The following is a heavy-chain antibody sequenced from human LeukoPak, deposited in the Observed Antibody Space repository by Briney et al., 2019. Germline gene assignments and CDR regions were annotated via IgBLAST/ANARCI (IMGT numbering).Heavy chain of an antibody. D-gene: IGHD2-2*01. Sequence: GGSLRLSCAASGFSFSSYGMSWVRQAPGKGLEWVSGIIGGAGSTYYADSVKGRFTISRDNPKNTLYLQMNSLRAEDTAVYYCAHGSMYQLDYWGQGTLVTVSS. CDR1: GFSFSSYG. CDR3: AHGSMYQLDY. CDR2: IIGGAGST. J-gene: IGHJ4*02. V-gene: IGHV3-23*01.